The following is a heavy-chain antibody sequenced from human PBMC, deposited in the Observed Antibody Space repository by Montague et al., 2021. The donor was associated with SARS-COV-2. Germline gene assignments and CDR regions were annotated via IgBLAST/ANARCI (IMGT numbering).Heavy chain of an antibody. CDR2: IYYTGST. CDR1: GGSISNSIYY. J-gene: IGHJ3*01. Sequence: SETLSLTCTVSGGSISNSIYYWGWIRQPPGKGLEWIGSIYYTGSTYYNPSLKSRVTISMKTSNNQFFLKLTSVTAADTAVYYCARPGRGYSYGLDAFEVWGQGTMVTVSS. V-gene: IGHV4-39*01. CDR3: ARPGRGYSYGLDAFEV. D-gene: IGHD5-18*01.